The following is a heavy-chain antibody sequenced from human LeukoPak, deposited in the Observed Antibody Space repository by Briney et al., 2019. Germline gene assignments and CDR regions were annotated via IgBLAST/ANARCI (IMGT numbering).Heavy chain of an antibody. CDR1: GFTFSSYG. D-gene: IGHD5-12*01. V-gene: IGHV3-30*18. Sequence: GGSLRLSCAASGFTFSSYGMHWVRQAPGKGLEWVAAISYDGRNKEYVDSVKGRFTISRDNSKNRLYLQMNRLRAEDTAVYYCAKDRGYSHGFEYWGQGILVTVSS. CDR3: AKDRGYSHGFEY. CDR2: ISYDGRNK. J-gene: IGHJ4*02.